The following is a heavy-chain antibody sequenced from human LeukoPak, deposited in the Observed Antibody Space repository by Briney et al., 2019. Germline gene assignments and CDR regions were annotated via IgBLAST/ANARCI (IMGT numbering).Heavy chain of an antibody. Sequence: AGSLRLSCAASGFTFSSYCMNWVRQAPGKGLEWVSYISGSSTYIYYVDSLKGRFTISRDNAKNSLYLQMNSLRVEDTAVYYCASTTGDRDYWGQGTLVNVSS. J-gene: IGHJ4*02. V-gene: IGHV3-21*01. CDR3: ASTTGDRDY. CDR2: ISGSSTYI. D-gene: IGHD7-27*01. CDR1: GFTFSSYC.